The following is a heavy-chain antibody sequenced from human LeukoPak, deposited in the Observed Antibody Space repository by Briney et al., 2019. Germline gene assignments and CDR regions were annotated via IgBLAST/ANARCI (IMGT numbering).Heavy chain of an antibody. D-gene: IGHD3-10*01. V-gene: IGHV1-69*04. Sequence: SVKVSCKASGGTFSSYAISWVRQAPGQGLEWMGRIIPILGITNYAQNFQGRVTITADKSTSTAYMELSSLRFEDTAVYYCARDPDYYGSESRGYWYFDLWGRGTLVAVSS. CDR2: IIPILGIT. CDR1: GGTFSSYA. CDR3: ARDPDYYGSESRGYWYFDL. J-gene: IGHJ2*01.